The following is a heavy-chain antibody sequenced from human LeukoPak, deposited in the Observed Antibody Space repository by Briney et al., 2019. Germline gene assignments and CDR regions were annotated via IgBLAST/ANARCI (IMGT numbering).Heavy chain of an antibody. J-gene: IGHJ4*02. Sequence: PSETLSLTCTVSGGSISSGSYYWSWIRQPAGKGLEWIGRIYTSGSTNYNPSLKSRVTISVDTSKNQFSLKLSSVTAADTAVYYCARQRATRYCSGGSCHILDYWGQGTLVTVSS. CDR1: GGSISSGSYY. D-gene: IGHD2-15*01. CDR2: IYTSGST. CDR3: ARQRATRYCSGGSCHILDY. V-gene: IGHV4-61*02.